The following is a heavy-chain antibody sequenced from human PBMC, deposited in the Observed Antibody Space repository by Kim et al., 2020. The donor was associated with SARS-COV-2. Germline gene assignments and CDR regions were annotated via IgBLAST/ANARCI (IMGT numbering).Heavy chain of an antibody. CDR3: TTRDIAAAGTWDAFDI. CDR2: IKSKTDGGTT. Sequence: GGSLRLSCAASGFTFSNAWMSWVRQAPGKGLEWVGRIKSKTDGGTTDYAAPVKGRFTISRDDSKNTLYLQMNSLKTEDTAVYYCTTRDIAAAGTWDAFDIWGQGTMVTVSS. D-gene: IGHD6-13*01. J-gene: IGHJ3*02. CDR1: GFTFSNAW. V-gene: IGHV3-15*01.